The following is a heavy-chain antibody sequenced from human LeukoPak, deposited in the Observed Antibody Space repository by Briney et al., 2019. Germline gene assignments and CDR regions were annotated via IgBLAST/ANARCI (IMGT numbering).Heavy chain of an antibody. D-gene: IGHD2-8*01. CDR2: ISLTGLT. J-gene: IGHJ4*02. CDR3: SRENGAFSPLGY. Sequence: SETLSLTCGVSGGSISNTNWWSWVRQPPGQGLEWIGEISLTGLTHYNPSLQSRVTVSLDKSKHQLSLNLTAVTAADTAVYYCSRENGAFSPLGYWGQGTLVTVLS. V-gene: IGHV4-4*02. CDR1: GGSISNTNW.